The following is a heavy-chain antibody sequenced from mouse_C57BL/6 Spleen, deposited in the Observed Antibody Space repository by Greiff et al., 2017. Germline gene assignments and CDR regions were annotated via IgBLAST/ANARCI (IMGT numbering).Heavy chain of an antibody. D-gene: IGHD1-1*01. CDR1: GYTFTEYT. V-gene: IGHV1-62-2*01. J-gene: IGHJ1*03. CDR3: ARHEGLPYGSSYRYFDV. Sequence: VQLQQSGAELVKPGASVKLSCKASGYTFTEYTIHWVKQRSGQGLEWIGWFYPGSGSIKYNEKFKDKATLTADKSSSTVYMELSRLTSEDSAVYFCARHEGLPYGSSYRYFDVWGTGTTVTVSP. CDR2: FYPGSGSI.